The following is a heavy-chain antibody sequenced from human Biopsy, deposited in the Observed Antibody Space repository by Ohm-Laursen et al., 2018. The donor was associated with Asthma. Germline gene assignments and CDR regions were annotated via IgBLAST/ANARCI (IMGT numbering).Heavy chain of an antibody. Sequence: SLRLPCAASAFTFSTYGMNWVRQAPGKGLEWVSSISSSSSYIYYADSVKGRFTISRDNAKNSLYLQMNSLRAEDTAVYYCARDGTDMNEAMPKDYWGQGTLVTVSS. D-gene: IGHD2-2*01. CDR3: ARDGTDMNEAMPKDY. CDR1: AFTFSTYG. V-gene: IGHV3-21*01. J-gene: IGHJ4*02. CDR2: ISSSSSYI.